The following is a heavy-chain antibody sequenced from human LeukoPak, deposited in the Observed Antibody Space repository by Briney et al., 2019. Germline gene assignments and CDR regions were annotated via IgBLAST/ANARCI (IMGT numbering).Heavy chain of an antibody. D-gene: IGHD3-10*01. Sequence: GGSLGLSRAASGFTFRNYVIHWVRQAPGKGLEWVAVTSSDLNVKLYADSVKGRFTISRDNSRSTLYLQMNSLRPEDTAIYYCAREGYYGSGSPPSLYFDYWGQGTLVTVSS. J-gene: IGHJ4*02. CDR3: AREGYYGSGSPPSLYFDY. CDR2: TSSDLNVK. V-gene: IGHV3-30-3*01. CDR1: GFTFRNYV.